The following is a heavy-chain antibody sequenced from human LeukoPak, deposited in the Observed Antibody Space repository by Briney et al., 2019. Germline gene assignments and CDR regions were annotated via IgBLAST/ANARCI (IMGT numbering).Heavy chain of an antibody. CDR1: GFTFSSYS. Sequence: PGGSLRLSCAASGFTFSSYSMNWVRQAPGKGLEWVSSISGSGGYICYADSVKGRFTISRDNAKNSLYLLVNSLRAEDTAIYYCAKTSRVNSAYDSPFDYWGQGTLVTVSS. CDR2: ISGSGGYI. V-gene: IGHV3-21*04. CDR3: AKTSRVNSAYDSPFDY. J-gene: IGHJ4*02. D-gene: IGHD5-12*01.